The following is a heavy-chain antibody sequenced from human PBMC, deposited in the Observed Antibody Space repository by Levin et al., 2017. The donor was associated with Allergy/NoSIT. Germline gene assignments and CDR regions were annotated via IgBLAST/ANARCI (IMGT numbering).Heavy chain of an antibody. J-gene: IGHJ5*02. D-gene: IGHD1-26*01. CDR2: INPSGGST. Sequence: PGESLKISCKASGYTFTSYYMHWVRQAPGQGLEWMGIINPSGGSTSYAQKFQGRVTMTRDRSTSTVYMELSSLRSEDTAVYYCARDRGGSSRFGLASPHHRGRNWFDPWGQGTLVTVSS. V-gene: IGHV1-46*01. CDR3: ARDRGGSSRFGLASPHHRGRNWFDP. CDR1: GYTFTSYY.